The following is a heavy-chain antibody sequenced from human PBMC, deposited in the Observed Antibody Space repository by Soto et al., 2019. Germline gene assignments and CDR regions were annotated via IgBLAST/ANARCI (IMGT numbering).Heavy chain of an antibody. Sequence: EVQLLESGGGLVQPGGSLRLSCAASGFTSSSCAMGWVRQAPGKGLEWVSDIIDSGGSTNYADPVKDRFTISRDNSKSTLYLQMNSLRAEDTALYYCAKGRSYYYYYGVDVWGQGTTVTVSS. J-gene: IGHJ6*02. CDR2: IIDSGGST. V-gene: IGHV3-23*01. CDR3: AKGRSYYYYYGVDV. CDR1: GFTSSSCA.